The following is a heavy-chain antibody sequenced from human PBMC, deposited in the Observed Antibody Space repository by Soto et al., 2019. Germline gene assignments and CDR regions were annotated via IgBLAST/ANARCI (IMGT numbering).Heavy chain of an antibody. CDR3: ARASGGSCADY. CDR2: ISYDGSNK. CDR1: GFTFSSYA. Sequence: QVQLVESGGGVVQPGRSLRLSCAASGFTFSSYAMHWVRQAPGKGLEWVAVISYDGSNKYYADSVKGRFTISRDNSKTTLYLQMNSLRAEDTAVYYCARASGGSCADYWGQGTLVTVSS. J-gene: IGHJ4*02. D-gene: IGHD2-15*01. V-gene: IGHV3-30-3*01.